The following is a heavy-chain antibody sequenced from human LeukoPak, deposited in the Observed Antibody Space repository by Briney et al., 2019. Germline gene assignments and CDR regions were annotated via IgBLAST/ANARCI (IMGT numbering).Heavy chain of an antibody. D-gene: IGHD1-26*01. V-gene: IGHV3-23*01. Sequence: GGSLRLSCATSGFTFSNYAMNWVRQAPGKGLEWVSGISVSGGSTYYADSVKGRFTISRDNSKNTLYLQMNSLRAEDTAVYYCARDRWELGRAFDIWGQGTMVTVSS. CDR1: GFTFSNYA. CDR2: ISVSGGST. J-gene: IGHJ3*02. CDR3: ARDRWELGRAFDI.